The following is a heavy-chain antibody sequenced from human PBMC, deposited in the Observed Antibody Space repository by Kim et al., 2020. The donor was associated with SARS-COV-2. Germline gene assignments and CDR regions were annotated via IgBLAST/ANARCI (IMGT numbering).Heavy chain of an antibody. V-gene: IGHV3-9*01. CDR2: ISWNSGSI. J-gene: IGHJ6*02. D-gene: IGHD2-2*01. CDR1: GFTFDDYA. Sequence: GGSLRLSCAASGFTFDDYAMHWVRQAPGKGLEWVSGISWNSGSIGYADSVKGRFTISRDNAKNSLYLQMNSLRAEDTALYYCAKDIGSVRGYCSSTSCHAYYGMDVWGQGTTVTVSS. CDR3: AKDIGSVRGYCSSTSCHAYYGMDV.